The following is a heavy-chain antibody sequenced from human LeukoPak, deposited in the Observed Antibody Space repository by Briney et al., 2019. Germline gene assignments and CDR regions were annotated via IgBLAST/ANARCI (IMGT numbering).Heavy chain of an antibody. CDR3: AREVQYDILTGYYGFDP. Sequence: SETLSLTCTVSGGSISSGYYYWSWIRQPAGKGLEWIGRIYTSGSTNYNPSLKSRVTISVDTSKNQSSLKLSSVTAADTAVYYCAREVQYDILTGYYGFDPWGQGTLVTISS. D-gene: IGHD3-9*01. CDR1: GGSISSGYYY. V-gene: IGHV4-61*02. CDR2: IYTSGST. J-gene: IGHJ5*02.